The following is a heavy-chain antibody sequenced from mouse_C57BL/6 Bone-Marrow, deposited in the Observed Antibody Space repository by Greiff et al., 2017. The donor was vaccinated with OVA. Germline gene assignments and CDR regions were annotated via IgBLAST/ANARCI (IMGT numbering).Heavy chain of an antibody. CDR1: GYTFTSYW. CDR2: IDPSDSYT. Sequence: VQLQQPGAELVKPGASVKLSCKASGYTFTSYWMQWVKQRPGQGLEWIGEIDPSDSYTNYTQKFKGKATLTVDTSSSTAYMQLSSLTSEDSAVYYCARDGDGYYYFDYWGQGTTLTVSS. CDR3: ARDGDGYYYFDY. J-gene: IGHJ2*01. V-gene: IGHV1-50*01. D-gene: IGHD2-3*01.